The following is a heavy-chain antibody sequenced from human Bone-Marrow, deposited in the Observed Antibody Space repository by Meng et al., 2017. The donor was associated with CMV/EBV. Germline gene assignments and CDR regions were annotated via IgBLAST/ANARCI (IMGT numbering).Heavy chain of an antibody. Sequence: GGSLRLSCAASGFTFSSYAVNWVRQIPGKGLEWVSTINNFGDITNYADSVKGRFTISRDNSKNTLYLQMSSLRAEDTAIYCCARADMRVVVTTILVFGSFDYWGQGALVTVSS. CDR1: GFTFSSYA. CDR3: ARADMRVVVTTILVFGSFDY. J-gene: IGHJ4*02. D-gene: IGHD3-22*01. V-gene: IGHV3-23*01. CDR2: INNFGDIT.